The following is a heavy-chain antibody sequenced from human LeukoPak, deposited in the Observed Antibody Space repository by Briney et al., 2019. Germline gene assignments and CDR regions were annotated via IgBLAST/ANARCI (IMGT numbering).Heavy chain of an antibody. CDR1: GYTFTGYY. J-gene: IGHJ6*02. Sequence: ASVKVSCKASGYTFTGYYMHWVRQAPGQGLEWMGRINPNSGGTNYAQKFQGRVIMTRDTSISTAYMELSRLRSDDTAVYYCARSPPHDFWSGYLYYYYYGMDVWGQGTTVTVSS. CDR3: ARSPPHDFWSGYLYYYYYGMDV. V-gene: IGHV1-2*06. D-gene: IGHD3-3*01. CDR2: INPNSGGT.